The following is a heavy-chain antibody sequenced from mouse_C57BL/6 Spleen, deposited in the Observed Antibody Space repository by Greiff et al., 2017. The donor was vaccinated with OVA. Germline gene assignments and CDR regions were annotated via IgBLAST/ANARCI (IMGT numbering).Heavy chain of an antibody. J-gene: IGHJ2*01. CDR1: GYTFTSYW. CDR2: IDPSDSET. D-gene: IGHD3-3*01. V-gene: IGHV1-52*01. CDR3: AREGTGFDY. Sequence: QVQLQQPGAELVRPGSSVKLSCKASGYTFTSYWMHWVKQRPIQGLEWIGNIDPSDSETHSNQKFKDKATLTVDKASSTAYMQLSSLTSEDSAVYYCAREGTGFDYWGQGTTLTVSS.